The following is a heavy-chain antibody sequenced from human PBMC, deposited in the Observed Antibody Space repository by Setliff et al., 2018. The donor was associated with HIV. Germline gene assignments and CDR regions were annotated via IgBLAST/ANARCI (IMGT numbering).Heavy chain of an antibody. CDR3: ARGVLYGLSEY. D-gene: IGHD3-10*01. J-gene: IGHJ4*02. CDR1: GHTPRHYG. V-gene: IGHV1-69*11. Sequence: SVTVSCKASGHTPRHYGINWIRQAPGQGLEWVGSLIPVLGEPHYAPRFQGRVTITADDSTNTAYLELSNLRFDDTATYYCARGVLYGLSEYWGTGSLVTVSS. CDR2: LIPVLGEP.